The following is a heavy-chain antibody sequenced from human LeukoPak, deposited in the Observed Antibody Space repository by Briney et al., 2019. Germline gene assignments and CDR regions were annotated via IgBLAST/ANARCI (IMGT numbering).Heavy chain of an antibody. V-gene: IGHV3-15*01. J-gene: IGHJ4*02. CDR3: ARDIYALGELLSSFDY. CDR1: GFTFSNAW. Sequence: GGSLRLSCAAAGFTFSNAWMSWVRQAPGKGLECVGRIKSKTDGGTTDYAAPVKGRFTISRDDSKNTLYLQMNSLRAEDTAVYYCARDIYALGELLSSFDYWGQGTLSPSPQ. CDR2: IKSKTDGGTT. D-gene: IGHD3-10*01.